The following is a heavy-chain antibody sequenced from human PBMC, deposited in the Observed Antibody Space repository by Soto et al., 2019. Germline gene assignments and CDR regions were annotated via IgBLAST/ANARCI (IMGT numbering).Heavy chain of an antibody. Sequence: QVQLVQSGAEVKGPGASVKISCKASGYTFTNFFIHWVRQAPGQGLEWMGIINPGGGSTDYAQKFKGRVTLTRDASTNTVHMELSSLRSEDTAVYYCARDLGRLVAVAGTCYFDYWGQGTLVTVSS. CDR2: INPGGGST. D-gene: IGHD6-19*01. J-gene: IGHJ4*02. V-gene: IGHV1-46*01. CDR3: ARDLGRLVAVAGTCYFDY. CDR1: GYTFTNFF.